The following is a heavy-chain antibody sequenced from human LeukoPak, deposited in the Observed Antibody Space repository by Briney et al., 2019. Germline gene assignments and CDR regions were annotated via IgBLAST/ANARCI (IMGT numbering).Heavy chain of an antibody. CDR2: IYSGGST. CDR1: GFTVSSNY. J-gene: IGHJ4*02. CDR3: ARVSPVLGYCSSTSCPTNAIDY. V-gene: IGHV3-66*01. D-gene: IGHD2-2*01. Sequence: GGSLRLSCAASGFTVSSNYMSWVRQAPGKGLEWVSVIYSGGSTYYADSVKGRFTISRDNSKNTLYLQMNSLRAEDTAVYYCARVSPVLGYCSSTSCPTNAIDYWGQGTLVTVSS.